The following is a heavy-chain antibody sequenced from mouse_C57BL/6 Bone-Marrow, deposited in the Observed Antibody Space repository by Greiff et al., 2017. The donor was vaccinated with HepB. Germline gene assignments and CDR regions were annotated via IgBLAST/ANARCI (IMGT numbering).Heavy chain of an antibody. J-gene: IGHJ3*01. CDR2: IYPGSGST. Sequence: VQLQQPGAELVKPGASVKMSCKASGYTFTSYWITWVKQRPGQGLEWIGDIYPGSGSTNYNEKFKSKATLTVDTSSSTAYMQLSSLTSEDSAVYYCARIRSGYPPWFAYWGQGTLVTVSA. CDR3: ARIRSGYPPWFAY. D-gene: IGHD3-2*02. V-gene: IGHV1-55*01. CDR1: GYTFTSYW.